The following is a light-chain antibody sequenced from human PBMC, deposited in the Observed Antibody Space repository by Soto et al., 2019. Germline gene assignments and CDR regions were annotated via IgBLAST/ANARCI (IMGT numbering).Light chain of an antibody. Sequence: EIVLTQSPGTLSLSPGERASLSCRASQSVSSEKLAWYQQKPGQAPRLLIFGASGRATGIPERFSGSGSGTDFSLTISRLEPEDPAVYYCQQYGSSLLTFGGGTKV. CDR3: QQYGSSLLT. J-gene: IGKJ4*01. CDR1: QSVSSEK. CDR2: GAS. V-gene: IGKV3-20*01.